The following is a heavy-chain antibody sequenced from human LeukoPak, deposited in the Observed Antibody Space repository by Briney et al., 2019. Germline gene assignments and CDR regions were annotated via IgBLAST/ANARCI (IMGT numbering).Heavy chain of an antibody. CDR1: GGTFSSYA. J-gene: IGHJ4*02. CDR3: ARPRTYYDFWRGYPPFDY. V-gene: IGHV1-69*13. CDR2: IITNYGTT. Sequence: ASVKVSCKASGGTFSSYAISWVRQAPGQGLEWMGGIITNYGTTNYAQKYQGRVTITADESTTTVYMELSSLRSEDTAVYYCARPRTYYDFWRGYPPFDYWGQGTLVTVSS. D-gene: IGHD3-3*01.